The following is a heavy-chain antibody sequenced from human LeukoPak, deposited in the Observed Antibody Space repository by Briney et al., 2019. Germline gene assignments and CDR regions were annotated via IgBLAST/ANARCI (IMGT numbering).Heavy chain of an antibody. CDR3: ARGYDWYGS. Sequence: GGSLRLSCAASGFTFGKNWMTWVRQAPGKGLEWVANIKEDGSEKYYVDSVKGRFTISRDNAQNSLYLQMNSLRGEHTAVYYCARGYDWYGSWRQGTLVTVSS. CDR1: GFTFGKNW. V-gene: IGHV3-7*01. CDR2: IKEDGSEK. J-gene: IGHJ5*01. D-gene: IGHD3-16*01.